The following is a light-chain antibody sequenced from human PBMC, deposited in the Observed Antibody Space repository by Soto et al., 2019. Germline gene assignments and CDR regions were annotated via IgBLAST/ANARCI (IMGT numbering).Light chain of an antibody. V-gene: IGKV3-11*01. CDR2: DAS. CDR1: QSVSSN. CDR3: QQRSNWPPWT. J-gene: IGKJ1*01. Sequence: EIVMTQSAATLPVSPGERATLSCRASQSVSSNLAWYQQKPGQAPRLLIYDASNRATGIPARFSGSGSGTDFTLTISSLEPEDFAVHYCQQRSNWPPWTFGQGTKVDIK.